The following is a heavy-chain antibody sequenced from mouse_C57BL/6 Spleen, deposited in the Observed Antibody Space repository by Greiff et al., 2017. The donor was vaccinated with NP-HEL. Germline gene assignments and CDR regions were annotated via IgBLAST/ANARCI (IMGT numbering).Heavy chain of an antibody. J-gene: IGHJ2*01. Sequence: DVKLVESGGGLVKPGGSLKLSCAASGFTFSDYGMHWVRQAPEKGLEWVAYISSGSSTIYYADTVKGRFTIYRDNAKNTLFLQMTSLRSEDTAMYYCSRPYYYGSSYGYYFDYWGQGTTLTVSS. CDR1: GFTFSDYG. V-gene: IGHV5-17*01. CDR3: SRPYYYGSSYGYYFDY. CDR2: ISSGSSTI. D-gene: IGHD1-1*01.